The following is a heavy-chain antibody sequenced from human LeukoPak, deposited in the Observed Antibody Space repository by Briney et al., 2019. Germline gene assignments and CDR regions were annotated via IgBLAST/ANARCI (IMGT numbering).Heavy chain of an antibody. CDR1: GFVFSNYA. CDR3: ARVGFSGYDS. Sequence: PGGSLRLSCATSGFVFSNYAMNWVRQAPGKGLEYVSAITGDGSTPYYANSVKGRFTISRDNSRNTLYLQMGSLRSEDMAVYYCARVGFSGYDSGCRGTVVTVSS. D-gene: IGHD5-12*01. J-gene: IGHJ5*01. CDR2: ITGDGSTP. V-gene: IGHV3-64*01.